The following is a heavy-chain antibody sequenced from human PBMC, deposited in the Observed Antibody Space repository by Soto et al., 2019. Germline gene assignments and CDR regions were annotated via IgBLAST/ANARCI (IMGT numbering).Heavy chain of an antibody. CDR1: GFTFSSYA. V-gene: IGHV3-23*01. CDR2: ISGSGGST. Sequence: EVQLLESGGGLVQPGGSLRLSCAASGFTFSSYAMSWVRQAPGKGLEWVSAISGSGGSTYYADSVKGRFTISRDNSKNKLYLQMNSLRAEDTAVYYCASLGYCISTSCYNYYYYGMDVWGQGTTVTVSS. D-gene: IGHD2-2*02. CDR3: ASLGYCISTSCYNYYYYGMDV. J-gene: IGHJ6*02.